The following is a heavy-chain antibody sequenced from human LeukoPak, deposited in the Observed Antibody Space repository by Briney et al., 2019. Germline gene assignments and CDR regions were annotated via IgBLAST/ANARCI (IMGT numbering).Heavy chain of an antibody. CDR1: GFSFSVYA. J-gene: IGHJ4*02. CDR3: VLYGSGSYLDY. V-gene: IGHV3-23*01. Sequence: PGGSLRLSCVASGFSFSVYAMSWVRQAPGKGLEWVSGISGSGGRTYSADSVKGRFTISRDNSRKTLYLQMNSLRAEDTAVYYCVLYGSGSYLDYWGQGTLVTVSS. CDR2: ISGSGGRT. D-gene: IGHD3-10*01.